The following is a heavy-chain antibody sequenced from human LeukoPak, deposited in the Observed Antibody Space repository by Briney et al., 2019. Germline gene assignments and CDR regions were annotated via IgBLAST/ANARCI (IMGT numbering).Heavy chain of an antibody. J-gene: IGHJ4*02. CDR1: GYSISSGYY. V-gene: IGHV4-38-2*01. D-gene: IGHD3-3*01. CDR3: AGAPAGSLEWLSPFDY. Sequence: SETLSLTCAVSGYSISSGYYWGWIRQPPGKGLEWIGSIYHSGSTYYNPSLKSRVTITTDTSKNQLSLKLTSVTAADTAVYYCAGAPAGSLEWLSPFDYWGQGTLVTVSS. CDR2: IYHSGST.